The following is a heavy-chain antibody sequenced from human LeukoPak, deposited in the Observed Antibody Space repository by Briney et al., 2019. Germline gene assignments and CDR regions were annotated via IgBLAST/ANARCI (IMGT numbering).Heavy chain of an antibody. CDR3: ARCLNTYYYDNSGYSPEHYYMDV. D-gene: IGHD3-22*01. V-gene: IGHV4-4*07. J-gene: IGHJ6*03. CDR1: GDSISNYY. CDR2: IYASGSS. Sequence: PSETVSLTCTVSGDSISNYYWSWVRQPAGKGLEWIGRIYASGSSNYNPSLKSRITMSVEKSKNQFSLKLSSVTAADTAVYYCARCLNTYYYDNSGYSPEHYYMDVWGKGTTVIVSS.